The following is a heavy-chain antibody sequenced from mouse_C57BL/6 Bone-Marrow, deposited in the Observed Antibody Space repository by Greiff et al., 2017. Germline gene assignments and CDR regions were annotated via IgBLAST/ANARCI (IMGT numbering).Heavy chain of an antibody. CDR1: GYAFSSYW. CDR2: IYPGDGDT. V-gene: IGHV1-80*01. D-gene: IGHD2-3*01. J-gene: IGHJ1*03. CDR3: ARDGYHWYFDV. Sequence: VQGVESGAELVKPGASVKISCKASGYAFSSYWMNWVKQRPGKGLEWIGQIYPGDGDTNYNGKFKGKATLTADKSSSTAYMQLSSLTSEDSAVYFCARDGYHWYFDVWGTGTTVTVSS.